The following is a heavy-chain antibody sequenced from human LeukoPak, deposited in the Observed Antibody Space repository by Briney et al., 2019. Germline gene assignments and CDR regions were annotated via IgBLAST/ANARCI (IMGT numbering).Heavy chain of an antibody. CDR3: ARDQKGYCSSTSCYKYNWFDP. CDR2: IYTSGST. D-gene: IGHD2-2*02. V-gene: IGHV4-4*07. CDR1: GGSISSYY. Sequence: SETLSLTCTVSGGSISSYYWSWIRQPAGKGLEWIGRIYTSGSTNYNPSLKSRVTMSVDTSKNQFSLKLSSVTAADTAVYYCARDQKGYCSSTSCYKYNWFDPWSQGTLVTVSS. J-gene: IGHJ5*02.